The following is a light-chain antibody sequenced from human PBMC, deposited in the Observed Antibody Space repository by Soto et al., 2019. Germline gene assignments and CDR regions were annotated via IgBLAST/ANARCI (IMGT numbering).Light chain of an antibody. CDR2: DAS. V-gene: IGKV3-11*01. CDR3: QQRGTWPT. Sequence: EIVLTQSPATLSLSPGERATLSCRASQSVSGYLAWYQQKPGQAPRLLIYDASSRANDIPARFTGSGSGTDFSLTISSLEPEDFAVYYCQQRGTWPTFGQGTRVEI. J-gene: IGKJ1*01. CDR1: QSVSGY.